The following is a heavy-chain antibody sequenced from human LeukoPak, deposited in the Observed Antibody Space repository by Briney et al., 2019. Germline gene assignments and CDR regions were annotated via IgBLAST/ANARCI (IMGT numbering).Heavy chain of an antibody. CDR3: AREPTSGREPTSGRPLDY. V-gene: IGHV4-4*07. D-gene: IGHD5-12*01. CDR1: GGSISGYF. Sequence: SETLSLTCTVSGGSISGYFWSWIRQPAGKGLEWIGLIYSSGSNNYNPSLKSRATMSLDTSKNHLSLNLSSVTAADTAVYYCAREPTSGREPTSGRPLDYWGQGTLVTVSS. CDR2: IYSSGSN. J-gene: IGHJ4*02.